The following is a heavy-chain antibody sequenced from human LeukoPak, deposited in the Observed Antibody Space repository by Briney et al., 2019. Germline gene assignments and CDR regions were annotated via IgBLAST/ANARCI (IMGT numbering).Heavy chain of an antibody. CDR1: GFTFSSYG. CDR2: ISYDGSNK. Sequence: GGSLGLSCAASGFTFSSYGMHWVRQAPGKGLEWVAVISYDGSNKHYADSVKGRFTISRDNSKNTLYLQMNSLRAEDTAVYYCAKDSDSGWSFWGQGTLVTVSS. J-gene: IGHJ4*02. CDR3: AKDSDSGWSF. V-gene: IGHV3-30*18. D-gene: IGHD6-19*01.